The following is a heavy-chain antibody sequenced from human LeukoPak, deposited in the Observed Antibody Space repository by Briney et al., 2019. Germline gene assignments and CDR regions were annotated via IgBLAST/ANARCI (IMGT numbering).Heavy chain of an antibody. D-gene: IGHD1-20*01. Sequence: SETLSLTCTVSGGSISSGGYYWSWIRQHPGKGLEWIGYIYCSGSTYYNPSLKSRVTISVDTSKNQFSLKLSSVTAADTAVYYCARVLLEYYFDYWGQGTLVTVSS. CDR3: ARVLLEYYFDY. V-gene: IGHV4-31*03. CDR1: GGSISSGGYY. J-gene: IGHJ4*02. CDR2: IYCSGST.